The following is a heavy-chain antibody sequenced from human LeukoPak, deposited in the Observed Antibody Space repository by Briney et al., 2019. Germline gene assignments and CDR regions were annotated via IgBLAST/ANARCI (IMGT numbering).Heavy chain of an antibody. CDR1: GGSVSSGSYY. V-gene: IGHV4-61*01. Sequence: SETLSLTCTVSGGSVSSGSYYWSWIRQPPGKGLEWIGYIYSSGSTNYNPSLKSRVTISVDTSKNQFSLKLSSVTAADTAVYYCARFAYCGGHCWYYFDYWGQGSLVTVSS. CDR2: IYSSGST. D-gene: IGHD2-21*02. CDR3: ARFAYCGGHCWYYFDY. J-gene: IGHJ4*02.